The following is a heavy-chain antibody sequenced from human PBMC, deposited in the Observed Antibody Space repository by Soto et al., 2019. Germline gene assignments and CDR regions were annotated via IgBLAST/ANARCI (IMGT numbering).Heavy chain of an antibody. CDR1: GFTFDDYA. CDR2: ISWNSGSI. J-gene: IGHJ4*02. V-gene: IGHV3-9*01. Sequence: EVQLVESGGGLVQPGRSLRLSCAASGFTFDDYAMHWVRQAPGKGLEWVSGISWNSGSIGYADSVKGRFTISRDNAKNSLYLQMNSLRAEDTALYYCATELGGSLLINNFDYWGQGTLVTVSS. D-gene: IGHD2-15*01. CDR3: ATELGGSLLINNFDY.